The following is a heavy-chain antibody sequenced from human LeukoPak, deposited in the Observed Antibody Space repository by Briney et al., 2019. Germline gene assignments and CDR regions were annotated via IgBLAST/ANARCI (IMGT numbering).Heavy chain of an antibody. J-gene: IGHJ4*02. Sequence: SQTLSLTCTVSGGSISSGSYYWSWIRQPAGKGLEWIGRIYTSGSTNYNPSLKSRVTISVDTSKNQFSLKLSPVTPADTAVYYCARGRLGDCFDYWGQGTLVTVSS. D-gene: IGHD1-1*01. CDR2: IYTSGST. CDR3: ARGRLGDCFDY. V-gene: IGHV4-61*02. CDR1: GGSISSGSYY.